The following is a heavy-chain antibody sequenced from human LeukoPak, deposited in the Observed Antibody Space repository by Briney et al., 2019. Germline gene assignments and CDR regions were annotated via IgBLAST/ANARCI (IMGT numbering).Heavy chain of an antibody. D-gene: IGHD2-2*03. CDR1: GGSIRSYY. J-gene: IGHJ6*03. V-gene: IGHV4-59*01. CDR2: IYYSGST. Sequence: KPSETLSLTCTVSGGSIRSYYWCWIRQPPGKGLEWIGYIYYSGSTNYNPSLKSRVTISVDTSKNQFSLKLSSVTAADTAVYYCARVDIVVVPATITYYYYMDVWGKGTTVTVSS. CDR3: ARVDIVVVPATITYYYYMDV.